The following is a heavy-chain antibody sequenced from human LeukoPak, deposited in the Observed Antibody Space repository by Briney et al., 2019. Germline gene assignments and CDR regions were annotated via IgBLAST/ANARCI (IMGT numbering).Heavy chain of an antibody. CDR3: ARAIDDGYNQPPFDY. CDR1: GGTFSSYA. D-gene: IGHD5-24*01. Sequence: ASVKVSCKASGGTFSSYAISWVRQAPGQGLEWMGRMIPILGIANYAQKFQGRVTITADKSTSTAYMELSSLRSEDTAVYYCARAIDDGYNQPPFDYWGQGTLVTVSS. J-gene: IGHJ4*02. V-gene: IGHV1-69*04. CDR2: MIPILGIA.